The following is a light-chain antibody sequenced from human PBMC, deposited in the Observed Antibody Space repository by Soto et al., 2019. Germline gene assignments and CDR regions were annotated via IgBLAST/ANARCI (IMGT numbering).Light chain of an antibody. J-gene: IGKJ3*01. CDR2: GAS. CDR3: QQYKDWPPII. V-gene: IGKV3-15*01. Sequence: MTQSPPTLSVSPGERATLSCRASQSVSTDLAWYQQKPGQAPRLLIYGASTRATDVPARFSGGASGTDLTVTISSLHSEDVVIYYCQQYKDWPPIIFGPGTKVDIK. CDR1: QSVSTD.